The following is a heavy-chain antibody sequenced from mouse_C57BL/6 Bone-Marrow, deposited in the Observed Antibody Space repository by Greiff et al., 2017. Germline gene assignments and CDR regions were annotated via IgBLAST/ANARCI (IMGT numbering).Heavy chain of an antibody. J-gene: IGHJ1*03. D-gene: IGHD1-1*01. V-gene: IGHV1-69*01. Sequence: VQLQQPGAELVMPGASVKLSCKASGYTFTSYWMHWVKQRPGQGLEWIGEIDPSYSYTNYNQKFKGKSTLTVDKSSSTAYMQLSSLTSEDSAVYYCAREGYGSSPYGYFDVWGTGTTVTVSS. CDR1: GYTFTSYW. CDR2: IDPSYSYT. CDR3: AREGYGSSPYGYFDV.